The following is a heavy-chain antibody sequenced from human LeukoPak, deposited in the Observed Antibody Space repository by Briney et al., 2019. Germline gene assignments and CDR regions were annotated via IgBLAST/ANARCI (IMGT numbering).Heavy chain of an antibody. CDR3: ARESPDIVGATNY. D-gene: IGHD1-26*01. Sequence: KTGGSLRLSCVASGFTFHRYAFSWVRQAPGKGLEWVSSISSSSSYIYYADSVKGRFTISRENAKNSLYLKMNSVRAEATAVYYCARESPDIVGATNYWGQGTLVTVSS. V-gene: IGHV3-21*01. J-gene: IGHJ4*02. CDR1: GFTFHRYA. CDR2: ISSSSSYI.